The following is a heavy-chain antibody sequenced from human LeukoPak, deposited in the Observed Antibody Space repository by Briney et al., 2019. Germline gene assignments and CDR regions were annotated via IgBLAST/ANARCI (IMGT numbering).Heavy chain of an antibody. CDR1: GFTFDDYA. V-gene: IGHV3-43*02. D-gene: IGHD2-8*01. CDR2: ISGDGGST. Sequence: HPGWSLRLSCAASGFTFDDYAVHWVRETPGKGLGAVSVISGDGGSTYYADSVKGRFTISRDDSTNSRYLQMNSSTTKSTALYYCAKENGVGTKGEYGFDYWGHRTLVTVSS. CDR3: AKENGVGTKGEYGFDY. J-gene: IGHJ4*03.